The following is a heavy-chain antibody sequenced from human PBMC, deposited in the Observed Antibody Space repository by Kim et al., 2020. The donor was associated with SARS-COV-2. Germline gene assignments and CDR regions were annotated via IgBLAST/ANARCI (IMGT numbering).Heavy chain of an antibody. J-gene: IGHJ4*02. D-gene: IGHD3-9*01. CDR3: ARLTLTYFDY. CDR2: IYSGDST. V-gene: IGHV3-53*01. Sequence: GSLRLSCAASGFTFSRNYMSWVRQAPGKGLEWVSAIYSGDSTYYEDSVRGRFTISRDNSKNTLYLQMNSLRAEDTAVYYCARLTLTYFDYWGQGTLVTVSS. CDR1: GFTFSRNY.